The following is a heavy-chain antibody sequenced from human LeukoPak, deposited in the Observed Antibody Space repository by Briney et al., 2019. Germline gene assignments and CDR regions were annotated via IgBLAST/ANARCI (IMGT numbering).Heavy chain of an antibody. V-gene: IGHV3-21*01. CDR1: GLTFSSYT. CDR3: ARDLGYSGGPNY. D-gene: IGHD6-19*01. J-gene: IGHJ4*02. Sequence: GGSLRLPCAASGLTFSSYTMNWVRQAPGKGLEWVSSISSSSYIYYADSVKGRFTISRDNSKNTLYLQMNSLRAEDTAVYYCARDLGYSGGPNYWGQGTRVTVSS. CDR2: ISSSSYI.